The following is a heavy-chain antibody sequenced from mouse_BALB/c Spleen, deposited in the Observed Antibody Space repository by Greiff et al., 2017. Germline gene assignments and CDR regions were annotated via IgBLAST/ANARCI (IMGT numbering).Heavy chain of an antibody. Sequence: EVKVVESGGGLVKPGGSLKLSCAASGFTFSSYAMSWVRQTPEKRLEWVASISSGGSTYYPDSVKGRFTISRDNARNILYLQMSSLRSEDTAMYYCARVGYGYEGYAMDYWGQGTSVTVSS. CDR3: ARVGYGYEGYAMDY. J-gene: IGHJ4*01. CDR2: ISSGGST. V-gene: IGHV5-6-5*01. CDR1: GFTFSSYA. D-gene: IGHD2-2*01.